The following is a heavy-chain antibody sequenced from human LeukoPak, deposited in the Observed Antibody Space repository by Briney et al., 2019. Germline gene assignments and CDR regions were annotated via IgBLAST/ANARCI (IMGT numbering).Heavy chain of an antibody. Sequence: SVKVSCKASGGTFSSYAISWVRQAPGQGLEWMGGIIPIFGTANYAQKFQGRVTITADESTSTAYMELSSLRSEDTAVYYCARGGLRGHDAFDIWGQGTMVTVSS. V-gene: IGHV1-69*13. CDR3: ARGGLRGHDAFDI. D-gene: IGHD2-21*02. CDR2: IIPIFGTA. CDR1: GGTFSSYA. J-gene: IGHJ3*02.